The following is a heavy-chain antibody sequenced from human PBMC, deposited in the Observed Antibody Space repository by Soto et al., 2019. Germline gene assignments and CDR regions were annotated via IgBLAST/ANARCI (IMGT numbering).Heavy chain of an antibody. Sequence: GGSLRLSCAASGFTFSSYSMNWVRQAPGKGLEWVSSISSSSSYIYYADSVKGRFTISRDNAKNSLYLQMNSLRAEDTAVYYCAREYFEYSSSAEGGMDVWGQGTTVTVSS. CDR2: ISSSSSYI. D-gene: IGHD6-6*01. V-gene: IGHV3-21*01. CDR1: GFTFSSYS. CDR3: AREYFEYSSSAEGGMDV. J-gene: IGHJ6*02.